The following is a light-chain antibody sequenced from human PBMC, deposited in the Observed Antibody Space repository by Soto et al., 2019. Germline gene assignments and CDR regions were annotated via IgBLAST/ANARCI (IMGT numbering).Light chain of an antibody. V-gene: IGLV2-14*01. Sequence: QSVLTQPASVSGSPGQSITISCTGTRSDVGSYNYVSWYQQYPGKAPKLMIYDVSNRPSGVSYRFSGSKSGNTVSLTISGLQAEDEADYYCSSYTTSRTHVVFGGGTKLTVL. CDR1: RSDVGSYNY. CDR2: DVS. J-gene: IGLJ2*01. CDR3: SSYTTSRTHVV.